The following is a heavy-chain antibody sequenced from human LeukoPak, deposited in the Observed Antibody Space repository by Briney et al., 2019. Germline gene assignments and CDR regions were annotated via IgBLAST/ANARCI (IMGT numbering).Heavy chain of an antibody. CDR3: SSGSYHNDY. D-gene: IGHD3-10*01. CDR1: GITVSTYY. V-gene: IGHV3-74*01. Sequence: GGSLRLSCTASGITVSTYYMHWVRQAPGKGPVWVAHIKSDGSGASCADSVKGRFTISSDNAKNALYLQMNSLRAEDTAVYYCSSGSYHNDYWGQGTLVTVSS. CDR2: IKSDGSGA. J-gene: IGHJ4*02.